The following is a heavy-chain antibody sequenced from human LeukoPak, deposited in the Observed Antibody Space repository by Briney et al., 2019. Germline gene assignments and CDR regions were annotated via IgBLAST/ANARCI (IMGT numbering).Heavy chain of an antibody. Sequence: PSETLSLTCTVSGGSISSSSYYWGWIRQPPGKGLEWIGSIYYSGSTYYNPSLKSRVTISVDTSKNQFSLKLSSVTAADTAVYYCARRAAVAGRYYYYYYMDVWGKGTTVTVSS. CDR3: ARRAAVAGRYYYYYYMDV. V-gene: IGHV4-39*01. J-gene: IGHJ6*03. CDR2: IYYSGST. CDR1: GGSISSSSYY. D-gene: IGHD6-19*01.